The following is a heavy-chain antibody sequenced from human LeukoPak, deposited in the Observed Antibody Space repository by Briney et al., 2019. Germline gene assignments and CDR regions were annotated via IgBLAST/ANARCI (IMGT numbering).Heavy chain of an antibody. CDR3: AKDRDLVGAAYYFDN. V-gene: IGHV3-15*01. CDR2: IKRIIDGGTT. CDR1: GFTFSNTW. Sequence: PGGSLRLSCAASGFTFSNTWMNWVRQAPGKGLEWVGRIKRIIDGGTTDYAAPVKGRFTVSRDDSINTLYLQMNSLRAEDTAVYYCAKDRDLVGAAYYFDNWGQGTLVTVSS. J-gene: IGHJ4*02. D-gene: IGHD1-26*01.